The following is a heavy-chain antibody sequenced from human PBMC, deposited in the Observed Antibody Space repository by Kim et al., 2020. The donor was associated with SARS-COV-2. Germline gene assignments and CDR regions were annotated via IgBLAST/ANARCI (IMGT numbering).Heavy chain of an antibody. Sequence: SETLSLTCTVSGGSISSSSYYWGWLRQPPGKGLEWIGSIYYSGSTYYNPSLKSRVTISVDTSKNQFSLKLSSVTAADTAVYYCARLKAVADYYFDYWGQGTLVTVSS. V-gene: IGHV4-39*01. CDR1: GGSISSSSYY. D-gene: IGHD6-19*01. J-gene: IGHJ4*02. CDR2: IYYSGST. CDR3: ARLKAVADYYFDY.